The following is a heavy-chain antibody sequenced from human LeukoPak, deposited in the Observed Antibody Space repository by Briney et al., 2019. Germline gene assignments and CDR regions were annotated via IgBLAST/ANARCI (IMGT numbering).Heavy chain of an antibody. Sequence: ASVKVSCKASGYTFTSYYMHWVRQAPGQGLEWMGIINPSGGSTSYAQKFQGRVTMTRDTSTSTAYMELSSLISEDTAVYYCARGDIVVVVAATPPDIWGQGTMVTVSS. CDR2: INPSGGST. J-gene: IGHJ3*02. D-gene: IGHD2-15*01. CDR3: ARGDIVVVVAATPPDI. V-gene: IGHV1-46*01. CDR1: GYTFTSYY.